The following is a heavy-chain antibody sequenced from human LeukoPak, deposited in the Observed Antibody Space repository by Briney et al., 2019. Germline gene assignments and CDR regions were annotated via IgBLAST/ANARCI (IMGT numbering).Heavy chain of an antibody. D-gene: IGHD3-10*01. V-gene: IGHV3-21*01. CDR1: GFTFSSYS. J-gene: IGHJ4*02. CDR2: ISSSSSYI. Sequence: GGSLRLSCAASGFTFSSYSMNWVRQAPGKGLEWVSSISSSSSYIYYADSVKGRFTISRDNAKNSLYLQMNSLRAGDTAVYYCARTLNRGYYYGSAYWGQGTLVTVSS. CDR3: ARTLNRGYYYGSAY.